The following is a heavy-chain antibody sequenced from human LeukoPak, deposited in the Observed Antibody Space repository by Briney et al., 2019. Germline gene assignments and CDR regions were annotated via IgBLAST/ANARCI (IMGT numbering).Heavy chain of an antibody. CDR1: GYTFTGYY. V-gene: IGHV1-2*02. J-gene: IGHJ4*02. D-gene: IGHD5-12*01. Sequence: ASVKVSCKASGYTFTGYYMHWVRQAPGQGLEWMGWINPNSGGTNYAQKFQGRVTVTRDTSISTAYMELSRLRSDDTAVYYCARDSYSGYETFDYWGQGTLVTVSS. CDR2: INPNSGGT. CDR3: ARDSYSGYETFDY.